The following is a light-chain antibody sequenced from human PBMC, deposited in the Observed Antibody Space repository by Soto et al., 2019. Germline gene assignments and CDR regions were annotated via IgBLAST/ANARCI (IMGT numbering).Light chain of an antibody. J-gene: IGLJ1*01. V-gene: IGLV2-14*03. CDR2: DVS. CDR1: SSDVGGYNY. Sequence: LTQPTSVSGSPGQSITISCTGTSSDVGGYNYVSWYQHHPGKAPKLMICDVSDRPSGVSNRFSGSKSGNTASLTISGLQAEDEADYYCGSYTSSSTPWVFGTGTKVTVL. CDR3: GSYTSSSTPWV.